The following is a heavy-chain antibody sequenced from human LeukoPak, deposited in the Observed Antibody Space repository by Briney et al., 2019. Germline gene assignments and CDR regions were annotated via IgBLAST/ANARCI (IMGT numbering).Heavy chain of an antibody. V-gene: IGHV4-34*01. CDR1: GGSFSGYY. J-gene: IGHJ6*03. CDR3: ARLHPYYYGSGSYYRSYYYYMDV. CDR2: INHSGST. Sequence: SETLSLTCAVYGGSFSGYYWSWIRQPPGKGLEWIGEINHSGSTNYNPSLKSRVTISVDTSKNQFSLKLSSVTAADTAVYYCARLHPYYYGSGSYYRSYYYYMDVWGKGTTVTISS. D-gene: IGHD3-10*01.